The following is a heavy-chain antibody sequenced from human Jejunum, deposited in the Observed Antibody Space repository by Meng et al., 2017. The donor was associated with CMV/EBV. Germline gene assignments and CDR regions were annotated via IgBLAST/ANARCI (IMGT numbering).Heavy chain of an antibody. CDR3: ARDLPGGTKGTWLDL. D-gene: IGHD1-14*01. Sequence: QVQLGRSGAEGKKPGASVKVSCKASGYIFNNYGVSWVRQAPGQGPEWMGWISAYNGNTNYAQNFQGRFTMTTDTSTSTAYMELRSLRSDDTAVYYCARDLPGGTKGTWLDLWGQGTLVTVAS. CDR2: ISAYNGNT. V-gene: IGHV1-18*01. CDR1: GYIFNNYG. J-gene: IGHJ5*02.